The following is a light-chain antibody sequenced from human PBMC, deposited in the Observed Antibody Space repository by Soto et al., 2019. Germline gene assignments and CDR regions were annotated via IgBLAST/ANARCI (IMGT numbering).Light chain of an antibody. V-gene: IGKV1-39*01. Sequence: DILVIQSPSSLSASVGDRVTITCRAKMRISNYLNWYQQKPGKAPKLLISGASTLQIGVPSRFSGSGSGADFTLTISSLHPDDCATYYCQQSHSTPLTFGGGTKLEIK. CDR3: QQSHSTPLT. J-gene: IGKJ4*01. CDR2: GAS. CDR1: MRISNY.